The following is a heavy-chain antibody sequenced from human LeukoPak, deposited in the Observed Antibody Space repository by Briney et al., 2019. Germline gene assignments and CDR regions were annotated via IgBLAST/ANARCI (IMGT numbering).Heavy chain of an antibody. J-gene: IGHJ4*02. D-gene: IGHD3-3*01. V-gene: IGHV1-2*06. CDR3: ARSVSPNYDLVCNY. CDR1: GYTFTGYY. CDR2: INPNSGGT. Sequence: ASVKVSCKASGYTFTGYYMHWVRQAPGQGLEWMGRINPNSGGTNYAQKFQGRVTMTRDTSINTAYMELSRLRSDDTAVYYCARSVSPNYDLVCNYWGQGTLVTVSS.